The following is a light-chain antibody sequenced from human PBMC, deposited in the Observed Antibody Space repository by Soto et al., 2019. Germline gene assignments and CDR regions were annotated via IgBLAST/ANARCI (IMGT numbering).Light chain of an antibody. Sequence: QSALTQPPSASGTPGQRVTISCSGSSSNIGRNTVNWYHQLPGTAPKLLIHSSNQRSSGVPDRFSGSKSGTSASLAISGLQSEDEGDYYCAAWDDGLSAYVFGSGTKLTVL. CDR2: SSN. CDR3: AAWDDGLSAYV. J-gene: IGLJ1*01. V-gene: IGLV1-44*01. CDR1: SSNIGRNT.